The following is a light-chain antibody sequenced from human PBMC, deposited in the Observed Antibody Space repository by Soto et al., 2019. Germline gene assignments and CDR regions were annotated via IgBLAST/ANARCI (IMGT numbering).Light chain of an antibody. CDR3: CSSAGSSTYV. CDR1: SSDVGSYDL. CDR2: EVT. Sequence: QSALTQPASVSGSPGQSITISCSGTSSDVGSYDLVSWYQQHPGKAPKLIIHEVTKRSSGLSNRFSGSKSGNTASLTISGLQAEDEADYYCCSSAGSSTYVVGTGTKVTVL. J-gene: IGLJ1*01. V-gene: IGLV2-23*02.